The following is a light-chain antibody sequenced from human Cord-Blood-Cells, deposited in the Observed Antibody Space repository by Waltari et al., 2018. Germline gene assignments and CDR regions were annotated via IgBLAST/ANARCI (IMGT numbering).Light chain of an antibody. CDR3: QSADSSGTVV. V-gene: IGLV3-25*03. Sequence: SYELTQPPSVSVSPGQTARITCSGDALPKQYAYWYQQKPGQAPVLVIYKDSERPSGIAERFSGSSSGTTVTLTISGVQAEDEADYYCQSADSSGTVVFGGGTKLTVL. CDR2: KDS. CDR1: ALPKQY. J-gene: IGLJ2*01.